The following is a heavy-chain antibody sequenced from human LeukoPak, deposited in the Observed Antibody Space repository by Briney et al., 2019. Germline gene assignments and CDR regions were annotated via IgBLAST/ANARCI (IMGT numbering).Heavy chain of an antibody. CDR3: ARDIYYDISGYYGSVY. D-gene: IGHD3-22*01. Sequence: PGGSLRLSCAASGFTFSSYSMNWVRQAPGKGLEWVSYISSSSSTIYYADSVKGRFTISRDNAKNSLYLEMNSLRAEDTAVYYCARDIYYDISGYYGSVYWGQGTLVTVSS. CDR1: GFTFSSYS. CDR2: ISSSSSTI. J-gene: IGHJ4*02. V-gene: IGHV3-48*04.